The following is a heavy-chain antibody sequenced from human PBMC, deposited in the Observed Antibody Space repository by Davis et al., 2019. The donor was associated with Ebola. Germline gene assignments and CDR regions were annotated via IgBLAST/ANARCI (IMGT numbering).Heavy chain of an antibody. CDR2: ISAYNGNT. Sequence: ASVKVSCKASGYTFTSYGISWVRQAPGQGLEWMGWISAYNGNTNYAQKLQGRVTITADESTSTAYMELSSLRSEDTAVYYCARGPPNYYDSSGYYFDYWGQGTLVTVSS. CDR1: GYTFTSYG. J-gene: IGHJ4*02. V-gene: IGHV1-18*01. D-gene: IGHD3-22*01. CDR3: ARGPPNYYDSSGYYFDY.